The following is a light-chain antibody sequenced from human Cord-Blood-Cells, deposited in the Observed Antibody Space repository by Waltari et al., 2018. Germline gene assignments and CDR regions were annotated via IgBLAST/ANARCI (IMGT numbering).Light chain of an antibody. V-gene: IGKV1-39*01. CDR3: QQSYSTPWT. J-gene: IGKJ1*01. CDR2: AAS. CDR1: QSISSY. Sequence: DIQMPQYPSSLSASVGDRVTLTCRASQSISSYLNWYQQKPGKAPKLLIYAASSLQSGVPSRFSGSGSGTDFTLTISSLQPEDFATYYCQQSYSTPWTFGQGTKVEIK.